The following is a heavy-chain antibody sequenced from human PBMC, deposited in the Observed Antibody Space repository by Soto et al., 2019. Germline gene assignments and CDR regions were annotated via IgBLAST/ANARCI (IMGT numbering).Heavy chain of an antibody. Sequence: SETLSLTCAVYGGFVSSGSYYWSWIRQPPGRGLEWIGEMSHSGGTHFNPSLKSRVTISVDTSKNQFSLKMSSVTAADTALYYCARVERGTATTVVDAFDIWGPGTMVTVSS. J-gene: IGHJ3*02. D-gene: IGHD1-1*01. CDR2: MSHSGGT. CDR1: GGFVSSGSYY. V-gene: IGHV4-61*01. CDR3: ARVERGTATTVVDAFDI.